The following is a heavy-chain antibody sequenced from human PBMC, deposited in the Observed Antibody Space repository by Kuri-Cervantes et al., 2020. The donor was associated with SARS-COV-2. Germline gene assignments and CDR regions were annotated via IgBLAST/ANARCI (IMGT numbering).Heavy chain of an antibody. Sequence: GESLKISCAVSGLTVNEAWMGWVRQAPGRGLEWVGRLKSKSDGGTPDYAAPVKGRFTISGDESKNTPNLQMNSLKTEDTDLYYCTTDRAITVRPLFDSWGQGTLVTVSS. CDR1: GLTVNEAW. CDR2: LKSKSDGGTP. V-gene: IGHV3-15*01. D-gene: IGHD6-6*01. J-gene: IGHJ4*02. CDR3: TTDRAITVRPLFDS.